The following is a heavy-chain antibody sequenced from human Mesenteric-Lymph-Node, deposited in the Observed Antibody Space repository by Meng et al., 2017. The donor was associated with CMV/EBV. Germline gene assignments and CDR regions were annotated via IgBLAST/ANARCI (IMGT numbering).Heavy chain of an antibody. V-gene: IGHV4-39*07. CDR2: IYYSGST. CDR1: GGSVSSSSYY. D-gene: IGHD3-10*01. CDR3: ARDSAYYGSGSPFDY. Sequence: GGSVSSSSYYWGWIRQPPGKGLEWIGNIYYSGSTYYNPSLKSRVTISVDTSKNQFSLKLTSVTAADTAVYYCARDSAYYGSGSPFDYWGRGTLVTVSS. J-gene: IGHJ4*02.